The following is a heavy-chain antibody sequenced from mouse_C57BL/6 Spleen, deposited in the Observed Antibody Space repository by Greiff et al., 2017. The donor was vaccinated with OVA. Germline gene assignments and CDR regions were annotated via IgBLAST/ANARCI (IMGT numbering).Heavy chain of an antibody. CDR3: TRTTVVATGYFDV. Sequence: EVQLVESGGGLVQPGGSMKLSCAASGFTFSDAWMDWVRQSPEKGLEWVAEIRNKANNHATYYAESVKGRFTISRDDSKSSVYLQMNSLRAEDTGIYYCTRTTVVATGYFDVWGTGTTVTVSS. V-gene: IGHV6-6*01. D-gene: IGHD1-1*01. J-gene: IGHJ1*03. CDR1: GFTFSDAW. CDR2: IRNKANNHAT.